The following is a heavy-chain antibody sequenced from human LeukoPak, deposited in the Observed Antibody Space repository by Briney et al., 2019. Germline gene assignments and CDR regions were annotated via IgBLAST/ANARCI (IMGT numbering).Heavy chain of an antibody. CDR2: IYNGGGT. Sequence: PGGALRLSCAASVFTGSSNYMSWVGQAPAGGVEGVLVIYNGGGTYYADSVKGRFTISRHNSKNTLYLHLNTLRAEDTAVYYCARPLAHSGYVSHYGIDVWGQGTTVTVSS. D-gene: IGHD5-12*01. CDR1: VFTGSSNY. V-gene: IGHV3-53*04. CDR3: ARPLAHSGYVSHYGIDV. J-gene: IGHJ6*02.